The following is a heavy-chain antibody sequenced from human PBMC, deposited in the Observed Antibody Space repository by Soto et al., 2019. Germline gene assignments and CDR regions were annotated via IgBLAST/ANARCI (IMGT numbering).Heavy chain of an antibody. V-gene: IGHV4-59*01. J-gene: IGHJ4*02. CDR3: ARAPRSGDCFDY. CDR2: IYSGGST. Sequence: SERLSLTCTVSSGSMSRYYGACIRQPPGKGLEWIGYIYSGGSTFYNPSLQSRVTISVDTARNQFSLRLNSVTAADTAVYYCARAPRSGDCFDYWGQGTLVTVSS. CDR1: SGSMSRYY. D-gene: IGHD1-26*01.